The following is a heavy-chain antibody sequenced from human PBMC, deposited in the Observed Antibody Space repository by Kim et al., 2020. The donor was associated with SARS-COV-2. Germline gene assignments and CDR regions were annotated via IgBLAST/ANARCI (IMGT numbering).Heavy chain of an antibody. D-gene: IGHD3-10*01. J-gene: IGHJ4*02. Sequence: SETLSLTCTVSGDSISSYYWSWIRQAPGKGLEWIGRIYSSGGTTYNPSLKSRVTMSINASKNQFSLELISVTAADTAVDYCARGVYGSVELFCGQGTPIT. CDR1: GDSISSYY. CDR3: ARGVYGSVELF. V-gene: IGHV4-4*07. CDR2: IYSSGGT.